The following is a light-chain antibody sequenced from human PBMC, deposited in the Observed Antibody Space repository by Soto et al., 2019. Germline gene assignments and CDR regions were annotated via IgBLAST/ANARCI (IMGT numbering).Light chain of an antibody. J-gene: IGKJ5*01. V-gene: IGKV1-39*01. Sequence: DIQVTQSPSSLPAAVGDRNNITCRASQSISSYLNWYQQKPGKAPKLLIYAASSLQSGVPSRFSGSGSGTDFTLTISSLQPEEFATYYCQQSYSTPITFGQGTLLEIK. CDR2: AAS. CDR3: QQSYSTPIT. CDR1: QSISSY.